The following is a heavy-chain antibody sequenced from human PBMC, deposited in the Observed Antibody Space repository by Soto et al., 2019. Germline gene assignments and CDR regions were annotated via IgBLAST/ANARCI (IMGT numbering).Heavy chain of an antibody. V-gene: IGHV3-23*01. CDR1: GFTFSSYA. CDR2: ISGSGGST. CDR3: AKSHYVWGSYRWYYFDY. J-gene: IGHJ4*02. Sequence: GGSLRLSFAASGFTFSSYAMSWVRQAPGKGLEWVSAISGSGGSTYYADSVKGRFTISRDNSKNTLYLQMNSLRAEDTAVYYCAKSHYVWGSYRWYYFDYWGQGTLVTVSS. D-gene: IGHD3-16*02.